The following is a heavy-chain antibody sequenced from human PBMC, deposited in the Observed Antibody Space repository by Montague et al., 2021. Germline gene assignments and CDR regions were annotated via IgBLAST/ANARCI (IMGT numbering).Heavy chain of an antibody. Sequence: SETLSLTCTVSGGSFNSYYWNWIRQPPGKGLEWIGEISHSGDTEYNPSLKSRISLSVDTSKNQFSLNLTSLTAADTAVYYCARGSGRVFDYVRETHRYARFANGGQGTLVTDSS. CDR2: ISHSGDT. CDR3: ARGSGRVFDYVRETHRYARFAN. D-gene: IGHD3-16*02. CDR1: GGSFNSYY. V-gene: IGHV4-34*01. J-gene: IGHJ4*02.